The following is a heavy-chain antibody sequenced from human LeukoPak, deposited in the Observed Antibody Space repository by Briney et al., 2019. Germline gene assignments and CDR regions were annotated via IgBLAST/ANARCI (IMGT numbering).Heavy chain of an antibody. V-gene: IGHV1-69*06. J-gene: IGHJ4*02. Sequence: ASVKVSCKASGGTFSSYAISWVRQAPGQGLEWMGGIIPIFGTANYAQKFQGRVTITADKSTSTAYMELSSLRSEDTAVYYCARDRTGRALFDYWGQGTLVTVSS. D-gene: IGHD3-10*01. CDR3: ARDRTGRALFDY. CDR2: IIPIFGTA. CDR1: GGTFSSYA.